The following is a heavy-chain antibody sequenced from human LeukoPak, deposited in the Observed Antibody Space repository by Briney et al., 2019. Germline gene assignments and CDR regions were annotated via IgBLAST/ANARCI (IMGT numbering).Heavy chain of an antibody. J-gene: IGHJ4*02. Sequence: ASVKVSCKASGYTFTSYYMHWVRQAPGQGLEWMGIINPSGGSTSYAQKFQGRVTMTRDTSTSTVYMEVSSLSSEDTAVYYCEREMGQPARYYFDYWGQGTLVTVSS. CDR3: EREMGQPARYYFDY. CDR2: INPSGGST. CDR1: GYTFTSYY. D-gene: IGHD2-8*01. V-gene: IGHV1-46*01.